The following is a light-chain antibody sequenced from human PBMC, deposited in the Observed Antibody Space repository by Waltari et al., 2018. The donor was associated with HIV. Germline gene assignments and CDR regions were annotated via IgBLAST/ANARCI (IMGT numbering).Light chain of an antibody. J-gene: IGKJ2*01. CDR2: AAS. CDR3: LQDYIFPYT. CDR1: QGIGND. V-gene: IGKV1-6*01. Sequence: AIQMSQSPPSLSASVGDRVTITCRASQGIGNDLSWYHQRPGKAPTLLIYAASILQTGISSRFSGSRSVTDFSLTISSLQPEDSATYYCLQDYIFPYTFGPGTKLDIK.